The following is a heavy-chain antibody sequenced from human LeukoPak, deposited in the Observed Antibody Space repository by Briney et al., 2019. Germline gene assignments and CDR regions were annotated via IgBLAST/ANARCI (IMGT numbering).Heavy chain of an antibody. J-gene: IGHJ3*02. CDR1: GFTFSSYW. CDR2: INSDGSST. Sequence: PGGSLRLSCAASGFTFSSYWMHWVRQAPGKGLVWVSRINSDGSSTSYADSVKGRFTISRDNAKNTLYLQMNSLRAEDTAVYYCAMRGSAPVRVAFDIWGQGTMVTVSS. V-gene: IGHV3-74*01. CDR3: AMRGSAPVRVAFDI. D-gene: IGHD6-25*01.